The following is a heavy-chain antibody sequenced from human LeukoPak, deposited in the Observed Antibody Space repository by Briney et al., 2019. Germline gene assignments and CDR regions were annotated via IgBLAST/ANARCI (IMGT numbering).Heavy chain of an antibody. Sequence: SETLSLTCAVYGGSFSVYYWSWIRQPPGKGLEWIGEINHSGSTNYNPSLKSQVTISVDTSKNQFSLKLSSVTAADTAVYYCARGHGWGWNYRYYYGMDVWGQGTTVTVSS. CDR3: ARGHGWGWNYRYYYGMDV. J-gene: IGHJ6*02. CDR1: GGSFSVYY. D-gene: IGHD1-7*01. CDR2: INHSGST. V-gene: IGHV4-34*01.